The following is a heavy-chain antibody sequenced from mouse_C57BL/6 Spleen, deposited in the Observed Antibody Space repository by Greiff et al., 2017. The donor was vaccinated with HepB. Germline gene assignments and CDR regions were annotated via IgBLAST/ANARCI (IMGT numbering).Heavy chain of an antibody. CDR2: IHPNSGST. Sequence: QVQLQQPGAELVKPGASVKLSCKASGYTFTSYWLHWVKQRPGQGLEWIGMIHPNSGSTNYNEKFKSKATLTVDKSSSTADMQLSSLTSEDSAVYYCARSGYYDYDGPWFAYWGQGTLVTVSA. J-gene: IGHJ3*01. D-gene: IGHD2-4*01. V-gene: IGHV1-64*01. CDR3: ARSGYYDYDGPWFAY. CDR1: GYTFTSYW.